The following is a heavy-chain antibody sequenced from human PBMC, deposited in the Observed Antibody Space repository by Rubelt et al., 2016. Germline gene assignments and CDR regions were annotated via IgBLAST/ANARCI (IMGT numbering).Heavy chain of an antibody. Sequence: VQLVESGGGVVQPGRSLRLSCAASGFIFTTYGMNWVRQAPGKGLEWVSFISGGGPTTYYAASVKGRFTISRDNAKNSLYLQMNSLRGEDTATYYCVRGGVDVWGQGTTVTVSS. CDR3: VRGGVDV. CDR1: GFIFTTYG. V-gene: IGHV3-48*01. J-gene: IGHJ6*02. CDR2: ISGGGPTT.